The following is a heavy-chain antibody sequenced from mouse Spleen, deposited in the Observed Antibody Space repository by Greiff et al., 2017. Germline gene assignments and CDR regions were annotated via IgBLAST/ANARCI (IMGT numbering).Heavy chain of an antibody. D-gene: IGHD2-10*02. CDR3: ARTPYGNVRLYYFDY. CDR2: INYDGSST. V-gene: IGHV5-16*01. CDR1: GFTFSDYY. J-gene: IGHJ2*01. Sequence: EVQLVESEGGLVQPGSSMKLSCTASGFTFSDYYMAWVRQVPEKGLEWVANINYDGSSTYYLDSLKSRFIISRDNAKNILYLQMSSLKSEDTATYYCARTPYGNVRLYYFDYWGQGTTLTVSS.